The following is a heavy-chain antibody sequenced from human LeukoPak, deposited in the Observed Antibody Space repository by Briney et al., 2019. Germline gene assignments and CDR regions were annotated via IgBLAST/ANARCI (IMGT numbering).Heavy chain of an antibody. J-gene: IGHJ3*02. Sequence: GGSLRLSCAASGSTFSTYAMSWVRQAAGKGLEWVSAISDSGGTTYYADSVKGRFTISRDNSKNTLYLQMNSLRAEDTAVYYCARQSRYCSSTSCPRGAFDIWGQGTMVTVSS. CDR2: ISDSGGTT. CDR1: GSTFSTYA. D-gene: IGHD2-2*01. CDR3: ARQSRYCSSTSCPRGAFDI. V-gene: IGHV3-23*01.